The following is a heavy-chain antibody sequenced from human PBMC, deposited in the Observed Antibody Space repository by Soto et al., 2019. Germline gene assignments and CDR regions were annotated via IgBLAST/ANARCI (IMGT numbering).Heavy chain of an antibody. D-gene: IGHD5-12*01. J-gene: IGHJ6*02. CDR3: TSIVATIEGYYGMDV. V-gene: IGHV3-73*01. CDR2: IRSKANSYAT. CDR1: GFTFSGSA. Sequence: GSLRLSCAASGFTFSGSAMHWVRQASGKGLEWVGRIRSKANSYATAYAASVKGRFTISRDDSKNTAYLQMNSLKTEDTAVYYCTSIVATIEGYYGMDVWGQGTTVTVSS.